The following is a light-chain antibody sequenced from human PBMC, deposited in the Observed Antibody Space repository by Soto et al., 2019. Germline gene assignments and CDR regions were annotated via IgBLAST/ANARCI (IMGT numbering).Light chain of an antibody. CDR1: SGHSSYI. Sequence: QSVLTQSSSASASLGSSVKLTCTLSSGHSSYIIAWHQQQPGKAPRYLMNLEGRGSYNKGSGIPDRFSGSSSGPDRYLTISNLQFEDEADYYCETGDSNTWVFGGGTKLTVL. V-gene: IGLV4-60*02. CDR2: LEGRGSY. J-gene: IGLJ3*02. CDR3: ETGDSNTWV.